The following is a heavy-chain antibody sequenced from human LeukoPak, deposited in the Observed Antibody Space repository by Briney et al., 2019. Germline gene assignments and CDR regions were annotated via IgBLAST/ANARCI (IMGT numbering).Heavy chain of an antibody. Sequence: GGSLRLSCTTSGFTFGDYAIAWVRQAPGKGLEWVSFIRTKSNGRAADYAASVKGRFTMSRDDSKNIAYLHMNSLKTEDTGVYYCTRDPPPFPWGQGTLVTVSS. J-gene: IGHJ5*02. CDR3: TRDPPPFP. CDR1: GFTFGDYA. CDR2: IRTKSNGRAA. V-gene: IGHV3-49*04.